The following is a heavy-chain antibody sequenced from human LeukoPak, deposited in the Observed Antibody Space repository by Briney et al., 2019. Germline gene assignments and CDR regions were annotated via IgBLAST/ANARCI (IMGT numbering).Heavy chain of an antibody. CDR2: ISFGGDST. V-gene: IGHV3-23*01. D-gene: IGHD1-14*01. CDR1: GFPFSSYA. J-gene: IGHJ6*02. Sequence: GGTLRLSCAASGFPFSSYAKNWVRQVPGKGMEPVSGISFGGDSTYYADSVQGRFTVSRDNSRNTLYLQMNGLRADDTALYYCAKHLHQGSYHDYYYGMDVWGQGTTVTVSS. CDR3: AKHLHQGSYHDYYYGMDV.